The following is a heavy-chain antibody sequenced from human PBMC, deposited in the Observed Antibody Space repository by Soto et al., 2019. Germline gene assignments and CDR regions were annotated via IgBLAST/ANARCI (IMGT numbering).Heavy chain of an antibody. Sequence: GGSLRLSCAASGFTFSSYSMSWIRQAPGKGLEWVSAISGSSGGTYYADSVKGRLTISRDNPKNTQNLQMISLRAEDTAVYYCVLAVAGTSYYGMDVWGQGTTVTVSS. CDR3: VLAVAGTSYYGMDV. CDR1: GFTFSSYS. CDR2: ISGSSGGT. V-gene: IGHV3-23*01. D-gene: IGHD6-19*01. J-gene: IGHJ6*02.